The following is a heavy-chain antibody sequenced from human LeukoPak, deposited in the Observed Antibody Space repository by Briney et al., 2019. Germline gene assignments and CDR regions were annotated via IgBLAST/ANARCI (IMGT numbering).Heavy chain of an antibody. CDR3: ARVGYGGFYFDY. CDR2: IYYSGST. V-gene: IGHV4-59*01. J-gene: IGHJ4*02. Sequence: PSETLSLTCTVSGGSISSYYWSWIRQPREKGLEWIGYIYYSGSTNYNPSLKSRVTISVDTSKNQFSLKLSSVTAADTAVYYCARVGYGGFYFDYWGQGTLVTVSS. D-gene: IGHD3-10*01. CDR1: GGSISSYY.